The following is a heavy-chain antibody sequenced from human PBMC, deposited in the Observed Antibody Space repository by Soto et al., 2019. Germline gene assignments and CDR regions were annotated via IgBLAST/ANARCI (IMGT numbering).Heavy chain of an antibody. CDR1: GLTFKNYA. CDR2: ISFDGDKK. J-gene: IGHJ6*02. V-gene: IGHV3-30-3*01. Sequence: GGSLRLSCAASGLTFKNYALHWVRQAPGKGLEWVAVISFDGDKKYYADSVKGRFTISRDNLKSTLYLQMNNLRVEDAALYFCAREDDYNYRYFNYGLDVWGQGTTVTVS. D-gene: IGHD5-12*01. CDR3: AREDDYNYRYFNYGLDV.